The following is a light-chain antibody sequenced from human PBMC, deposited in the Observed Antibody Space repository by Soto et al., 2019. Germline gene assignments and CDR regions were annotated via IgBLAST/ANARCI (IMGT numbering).Light chain of an antibody. CDR2: AAS. V-gene: IGKV3D-15*01. J-gene: IGKJ3*01. Sequence: EIVMTQSPATLSVSPGERATLSCRASQSISSNLAWYLQKPGQAPRLLIYAASTRATGIPARFSGSGSGTEFSLTISSLQSEDFAVYYCQQYNEWPPIFTFGPGTKVDIK. CDR3: QQYNEWPPIFT. CDR1: QSISSN.